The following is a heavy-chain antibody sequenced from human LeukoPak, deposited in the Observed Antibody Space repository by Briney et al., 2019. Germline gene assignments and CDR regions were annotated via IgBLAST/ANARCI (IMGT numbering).Heavy chain of an antibody. D-gene: IGHD3-10*01. CDR1: GGSISSGSYC. J-gene: IGHJ6*03. CDR3: ARDPGIMVRGSRRGYDGNYYYMDV. V-gene: IGHV4-61*09. CDR2: IHTSGNT. Sequence: SETLSLTCTVSGGSISSGSYCWSWIRQPAGTGLEWIGHIHTSGNTNYNSSLKSRVTISVDTSKNQFSLKLSPVTAADTAVYYCARDPGIMVRGSRRGYDGNYYYMDVWGKGTTVTISS.